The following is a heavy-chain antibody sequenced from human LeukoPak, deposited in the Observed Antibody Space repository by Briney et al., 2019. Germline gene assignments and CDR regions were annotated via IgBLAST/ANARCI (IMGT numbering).Heavy chain of an antibody. CDR1: GFTFSSYG. CDR2: ISGTSNYI. D-gene: IGHD2-21*01. V-gene: IGHV3-21*04. Sequence: GGSLRLSCAASGFTFSSYGMNWVRQAPGKGLEWVSSISGTSNYIYYADSLKGRFTISRDNAKNSLYLQKNSLRAEDTAVYYCAKAHYYSANWFDPWGQGTLVTVSS. J-gene: IGHJ5*02. CDR3: AKAHYYSANWFDP.